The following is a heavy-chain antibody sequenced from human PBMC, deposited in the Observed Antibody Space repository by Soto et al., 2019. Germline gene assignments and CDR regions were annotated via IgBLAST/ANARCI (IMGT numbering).Heavy chain of an antibody. Sequence: TGESLKISCKGSGYSFTSYWIGWVRQMPGKGLEWMGIIYPGDSDTRYSPSFQGQVTISADKSISTAYLQWSSLKASDTAMYYCARRRRSGSYYNEGYYYYGMDVWGQGTTVTVSS. J-gene: IGHJ6*02. V-gene: IGHV5-51*01. CDR3: ARRRRSGSYYNEGYYYYGMDV. CDR1: GYSFTSYW. CDR2: IYPGDSDT. D-gene: IGHD3-10*01.